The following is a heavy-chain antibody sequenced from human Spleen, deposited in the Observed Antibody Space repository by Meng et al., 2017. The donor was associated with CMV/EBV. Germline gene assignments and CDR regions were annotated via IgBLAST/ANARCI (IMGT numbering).Heavy chain of an antibody. Sequence: GESLKISCAASGFTLRSYGMHWVRQAPGKGLEWVAFIRYDGSNKYYVDSVKGRFTISRDNSKNMLYLQMNSLRVADTAVYYCAKDDSAYFDFRSGYSTPPDYWGQGTLVTVSS. D-gene: IGHD3-3*01. J-gene: IGHJ4*02. CDR1: GFTLRSYG. CDR3: AKDDSAYFDFRSGYSTPPDY. V-gene: IGHV3-30*02. CDR2: IRYDGSNK.